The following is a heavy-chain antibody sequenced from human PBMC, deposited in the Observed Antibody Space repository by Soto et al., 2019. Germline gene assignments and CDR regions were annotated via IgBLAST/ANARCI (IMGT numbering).Heavy chain of an antibody. D-gene: IGHD3-10*02. Sequence: LRLSCVGSGFIFSNNGMHWVRQTPGKGLEWVAFLSYDGSETFYADSVKGRFTVSRDNSKNTLFLHMRNLRRDDTAVYYCSIVRVADSALDNWGQGTLVTVSS. V-gene: IGHV3-30*03. CDR2: LSYDGSET. J-gene: IGHJ4*02. CDR1: GFIFSNNG. CDR3: SIVRVADSALDN.